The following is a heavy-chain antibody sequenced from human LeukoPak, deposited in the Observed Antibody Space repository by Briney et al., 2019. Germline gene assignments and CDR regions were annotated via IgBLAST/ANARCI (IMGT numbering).Heavy chain of an antibody. CDR2: ISGSGGST. CDR1: GFTFSSYA. Sequence: PGGSLRLSCAASGFTFSSYAMSWVRQAPGKGMEWVSAISGSGGSTYYADSVKCRFTISRDNSKNTLSLQMHSLRAEDTAVYYCTTTGIAAAGTFDCCGEGGQASDSS. CDR3: TTTGIAAAGTFDC. D-gene: IGHD6-13*01. V-gene: IGHV3-23*01. J-gene: IGHJ4*02.